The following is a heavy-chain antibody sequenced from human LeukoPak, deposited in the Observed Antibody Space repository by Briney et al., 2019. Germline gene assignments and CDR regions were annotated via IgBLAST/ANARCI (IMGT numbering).Heavy chain of an antibody. CDR3: ARVPPQFCSSTSCYTNYFDY. J-gene: IGHJ4*02. V-gene: IGHV1-2*02. CDR1: GYTFTGYY. D-gene: IGHD2-2*02. Sequence: GALVKVSCKASGYTFTGYYMHWVRQAPGQGLEWMGWINPNSGGTNYAQKFQGRVTMTRDTSISTAYMELSRLRSDDTAVYYCARVPPQFCSSTSCYTNYFDYWGQGTLVTVSS. CDR2: INPNSGGT.